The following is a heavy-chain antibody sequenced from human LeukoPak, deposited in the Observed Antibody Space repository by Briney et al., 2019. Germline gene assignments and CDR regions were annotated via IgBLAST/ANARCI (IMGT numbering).Heavy chain of an antibody. J-gene: IGHJ5*02. V-gene: IGHV1-69*05. D-gene: IGHD3-10*01. Sequence: ASVKVSCKTSGGTFSSYAISWVRQAPGQGLEWMGGIIPIFGTASYAQKFQGRVTITTDESTSTAYMELSSLRSEDTAVYCCAGWVRGVIQNWFDPWGQGTLVTVSS. CDR3: AGWVRGVIQNWFDP. CDR1: GGTFSSYA. CDR2: IIPIFGTA.